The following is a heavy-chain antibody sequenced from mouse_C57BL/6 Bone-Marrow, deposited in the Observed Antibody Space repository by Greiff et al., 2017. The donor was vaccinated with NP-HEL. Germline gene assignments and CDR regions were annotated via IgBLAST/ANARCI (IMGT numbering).Heavy chain of an antibody. D-gene: IGHD1-1*01. CDR3: ASYGSFFDY. CDR2: INPYNGGT. J-gene: IGHJ2*01. V-gene: IGHV1-19*01. Sequence: QLQQSGPVLVKPGASVKMSCKASGYTFTDYYMNWVKQSHGKSLEWIGVINPYNGGTSYNQKFKGKATLTVDKSSSTAYMELNSLTSEDSAVYYCASYGSFFDYWGQGTTLTVSS. CDR1: GYTFTDYY.